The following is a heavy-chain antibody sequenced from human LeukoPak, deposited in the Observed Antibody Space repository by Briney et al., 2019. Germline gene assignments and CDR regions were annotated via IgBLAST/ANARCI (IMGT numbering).Heavy chain of an antibody. CDR3: ARGGSSWSGPYYMDV. CDR1: GYSFTSYW. D-gene: IGHD6-13*01. V-gene: IGHV5-51*01. CDR2: IYPGDSDT. J-gene: IGHJ6*03. Sequence: GESLKISCKGSGYSFTSYWIGWVRQMPGRGLEWMGIIYPGDSDTRYSPSFQGQVTISADKSISTAYLQWSSLKASDTAMYYCARGGSSWSGPYYMDVWGKGTTVTVSS.